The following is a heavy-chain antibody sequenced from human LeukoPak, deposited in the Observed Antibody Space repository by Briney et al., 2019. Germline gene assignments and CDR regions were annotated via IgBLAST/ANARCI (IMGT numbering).Heavy chain of an antibody. D-gene: IGHD6-13*01. V-gene: IGHV3-30*03. CDR1: GFTFSSYG. Sequence: GGSLRLSCAASGFTFSSYGMHRVRQAPGKGLEWVAVISYDGSNKYYADSVKGRFTISRDNSKNTLYLQMNSLRAEDTAVYYCASLLAAAGARGWFDPWGQGTLVTVSS. CDR2: ISYDGSNK. J-gene: IGHJ5*02. CDR3: ASLLAAAGARGWFDP.